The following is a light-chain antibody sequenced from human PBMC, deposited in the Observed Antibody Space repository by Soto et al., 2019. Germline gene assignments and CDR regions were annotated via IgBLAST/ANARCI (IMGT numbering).Light chain of an antibody. Sequence: DIQMTQSPSSVSASVGDRVTITCRASQNIRILLAWYQQKPGKAPKVLIYGASRLASGVPSRFSGSGSGTDFTLTISGLQQEDFATYFCQQADKLPLTFGGGTKVDI. J-gene: IGKJ4*01. CDR1: QNIRIL. CDR3: QQADKLPLT. CDR2: GAS. V-gene: IGKV1-12*01.